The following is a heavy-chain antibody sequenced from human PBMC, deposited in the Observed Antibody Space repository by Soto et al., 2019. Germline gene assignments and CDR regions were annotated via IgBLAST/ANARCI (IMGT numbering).Heavy chain of an antibody. CDR2: IYYSGST. CDR1: GASITSYY. CDR3: ARDSYSSGFYYFDY. D-gene: IGHD6-19*01. Sequence: PSETLSLTCTVSGASITSYYWSWIRQPPGKGLEWIGYIYYSGSTNYNPSLKSRVTISVDTSKNQFSLKLSSVTTADTAVYYCARDSYSSGFYYFDYWGQGTLVTVSS. V-gene: IGHV4-59*01. J-gene: IGHJ4*02.